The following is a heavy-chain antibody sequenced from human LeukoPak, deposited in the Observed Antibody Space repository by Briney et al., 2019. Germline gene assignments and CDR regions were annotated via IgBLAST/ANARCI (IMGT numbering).Heavy chain of an antibody. D-gene: IGHD3-16*01. CDR2: IYHSGST. V-gene: IGHV4-38-2*01. J-gene: IGHJ4*02. CDR3: AALGH. Sequence: PSETLSLTCAVFGFSISSGYYWGWIRQPPGKGLEWIGSIYHSGSTYYNPSLKSRVTISVDTSKNQFSLKLSSVTAADTAVYYCAALGHWGQGTLVTVSS. CDR1: GFSISSGYY.